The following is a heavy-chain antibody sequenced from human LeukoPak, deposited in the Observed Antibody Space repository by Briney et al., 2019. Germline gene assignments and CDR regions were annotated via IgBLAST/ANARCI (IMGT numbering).Heavy chain of an antibody. Sequence: GGSLRLSCAASGFTFSSYGMHWVRQAPGKGLEWVAVISYDGSNKYYADSVKGRFTTSRDNSKNTLYLQMNNLRGEDTAVYYCAKDPGKFWSGHDYWGQGTLVTVSS. J-gene: IGHJ4*02. D-gene: IGHD3-3*01. CDR3: AKDPGKFWSGHDY. V-gene: IGHV3-30*18. CDR1: GFTFSSYG. CDR2: ISYDGSNK.